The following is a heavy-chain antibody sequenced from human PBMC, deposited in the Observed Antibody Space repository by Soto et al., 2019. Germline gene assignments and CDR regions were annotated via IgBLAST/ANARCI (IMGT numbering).Heavy chain of an antibody. V-gene: IGHV4-39*07. CDR3: ARWVEVSLDYFDT. CDR1: GGSISSSSYY. CDR2: VYHSGST. J-gene: IGHJ4*02. Sequence: PSETLSLTCTVSGGSISSSSYYWGWIRQPPGKGLEWIGSVYHSGSTYYNLSLKSRVTISVDTSKNQFSLKLTSMTAADTAVYYCARWVEVSLDYFDTWGQGVPVTVSS.